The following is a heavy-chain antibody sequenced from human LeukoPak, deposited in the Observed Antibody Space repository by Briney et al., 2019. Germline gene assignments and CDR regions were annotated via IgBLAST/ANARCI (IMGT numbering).Heavy chain of an antibody. CDR3: AREPPYCSSTSCWFDY. V-gene: IGHV1-69*13. J-gene: IGHJ4*02. CDR2: IIPIFGTA. D-gene: IGHD2-2*01. CDR1: GGTFSSYA. Sequence: ASVKVSCKASGGTFSSYAISWVRQAPGQGLEWMGGIIPIFGTANYAQKSQGRVTITADESTSTAYMELSSLRSEDTAVYYCAREPPYCSSTSCWFDYWGQGTLVTVSS.